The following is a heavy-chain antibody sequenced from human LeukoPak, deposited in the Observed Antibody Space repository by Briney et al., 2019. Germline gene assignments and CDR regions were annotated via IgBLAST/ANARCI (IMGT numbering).Heavy chain of an antibody. V-gene: IGHV3-11*06. J-gene: IGHJ4*02. CDR1: GFTFSDYY. CDR2: ISSSSSSYI. CDR3: ARDLPYYYDSSGYYGY. Sequence: GGSLRLSCAASGFTFSDYYMSWIRQAPGKGLEWVSSISSSSSSYIYYADSVKGRFTISRDNAKNSLYLQMNSLRAEDTAVYYCARDLPYYYDSSGYYGYWGQGTLVTVSS. D-gene: IGHD3-22*01.